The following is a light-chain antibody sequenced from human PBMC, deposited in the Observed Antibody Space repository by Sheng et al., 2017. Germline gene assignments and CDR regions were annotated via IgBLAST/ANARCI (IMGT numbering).Light chain of an antibody. Sequence: EIVLTQSPGTLSLSPGERATLSCRASQSVAKRYLSWFQQKPGQPPRLLVYDVDTRATDIPDRFSGSGYETDFTLTISKLEAEDFAVYYCHQYASSPKTFGQGTKVEIK. V-gene: IGKV3-20*01. J-gene: IGKJ1*01. CDR2: DVD. CDR1: QSVAKRY. CDR3: HQYASSPKT.